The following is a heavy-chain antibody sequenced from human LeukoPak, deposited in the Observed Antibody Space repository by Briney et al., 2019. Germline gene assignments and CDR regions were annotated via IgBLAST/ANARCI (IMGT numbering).Heavy chain of an antibody. J-gene: IGHJ4*02. CDR1: GGSISSSSYY. D-gene: IGHD2-2*02. Sequence: SETLSLTCTVSGGSISSSSYYWGWIRQPPGKGLEWIGSIYYSGSTYYNPSLKSRVTISVDTSKNQFSLKLSSVTAADTAVYYCAREDCSSTSCYRFFDYWGQGTLVTVSS. CDR3: AREDCSSTSCYRFFDY. V-gene: IGHV4-39*07. CDR2: IYYSGST.